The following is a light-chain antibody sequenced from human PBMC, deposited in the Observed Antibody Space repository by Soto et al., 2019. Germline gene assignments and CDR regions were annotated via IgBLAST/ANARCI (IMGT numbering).Light chain of an antibody. CDR3: QKYNSALQT. Sequence: DIQTAQSPSSLSESVGDIVTITCRASQGISNYLAWYQQKPGKVPKLLIYAASTLQSGVPSRFSGSRSGTDFTLTISSLQPEDGATYYCQKYNSALQTFGQETKVDIK. J-gene: IGKJ1*01. CDR2: AAS. V-gene: IGKV1-27*01. CDR1: QGISNY.